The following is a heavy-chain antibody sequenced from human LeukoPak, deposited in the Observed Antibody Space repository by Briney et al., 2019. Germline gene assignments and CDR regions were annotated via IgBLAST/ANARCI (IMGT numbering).Heavy chain of an antibody. D-gene: IGHD1-26*01. V-gene: IGHV4-39*01. CDR3: ASLHYSGTYYFDY. J-gene: IGHJ4*02. CDR2: IYYSGTT. Sequence: SETLSLTCTVSGGSISSSPYYWGWIRQPPGKGLEWIGSIYYSGTTHYSPSLESRVTISVDTSNNQFSLKLSSVTAADTAVYYCASLHYSGTYYFDYWGQGTLVTVSS. CDR1: GGSISSSPYY.